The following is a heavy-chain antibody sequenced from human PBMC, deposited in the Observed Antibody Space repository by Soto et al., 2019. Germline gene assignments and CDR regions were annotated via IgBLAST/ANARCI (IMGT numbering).Heavy chain of an antibody. V-gene: IGHV4-34*01. D-gene: IGHD3-3*02. CDR2: INHSGST. J-gene: IGHJ6*02. Sequence: QVQLQQWGAGLLKPSETLSLTCAVYGGSFSGYYWSWIRQPPGKGLEWIGEINHSGSTNYTPSLRSRVTISVDTSQNQFSLKLSSVTAADTAVYYCARGGRIAFGFLTYGMDVWGQGTTVTVSS. CDR3: ARGGRIAFGFLTYGMDV. CDR1: GGSFSGYY.